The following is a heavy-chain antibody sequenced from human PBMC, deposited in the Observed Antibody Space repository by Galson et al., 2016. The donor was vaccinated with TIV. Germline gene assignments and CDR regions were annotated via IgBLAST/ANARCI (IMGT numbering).Heavy chain of an antibody. CDR1: GYSLTSYW. Sequence: QSGAEVKKPGESLKISCKGSGYSLTSYWIAWVRQMPGKGLEWMGIIYPGDSDTRNSPSFQGQVTIAADTSITTAYLQWSSLKASHTAIYYCARLAANNYGYGYFDCGSQVTLVTV. CDR3: ARLAANNYGYGYFDC. V-gene: IGHV5-51*03. D-gene: IGHD5-18*01. CDR2: IYPGDSDT. J-gene: IGHJ4*02.